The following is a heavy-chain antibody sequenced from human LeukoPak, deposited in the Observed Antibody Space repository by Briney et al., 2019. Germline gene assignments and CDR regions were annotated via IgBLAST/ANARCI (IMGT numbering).Heavy chain of an antibody. CDR3: ARSRTTVTKDALDY. CDR1: GGSISSFY. J-gene: IGHJ4*02. V-gene: IGHV4-4*07. Sequence: SETLSLTCSVSGGSISSFYWSWIRQPANKGLEWIGRIYTSGSTHYSPSLKSRVTMSVDTSKNQFSLKLNSVTAADTAVYYCARSRTTVTKDALDYWGQGTLVTVSS. D-gene: IGHD4-17*01. CDR2: IYTSGST.